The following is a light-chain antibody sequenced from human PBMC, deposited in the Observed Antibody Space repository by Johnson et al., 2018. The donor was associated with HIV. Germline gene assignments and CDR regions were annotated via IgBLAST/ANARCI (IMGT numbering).Light chain of an antibody. CDR2: ETN. Sequence: HSVLTQPPSVSAAPGQKVTISCSGSSYNIGNNYVSWYQQLPGTAPKLLIYETNKRPSGIPDRFSGSKSGTSATLGITGLQTGDEADYYCGTWDSSLSAGQWVFGTGTKVTVL. CDR3: GTWDSSLSAGQWV. V-gene: IGLV1-51*02. CDR1: SYNIGNNY. J-gene: IGLJ1*01.